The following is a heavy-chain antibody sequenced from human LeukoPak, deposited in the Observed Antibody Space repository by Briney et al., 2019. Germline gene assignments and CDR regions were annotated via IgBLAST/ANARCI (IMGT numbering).Heavy chain of an antibody. J-gene: IGHJ6*03. CDR2: INPNSGGT. CDR1: GYTFTGYY. Sequence: GASVKVSCKASGYTFTGYYMHWVRQAPGQGLEWMGWINPNSGGTNYAQKFQGRVTMTRDTSISTAYMELSRLRSDDTAVYYCARSGVAAAGRPYYYYYMDVWGKGTTVTVSS. V-gene: IGHV1-2*02. D-gene: IGHD6-13*01. CDR3: ARSGVAAAGRPYYYYYMDV.